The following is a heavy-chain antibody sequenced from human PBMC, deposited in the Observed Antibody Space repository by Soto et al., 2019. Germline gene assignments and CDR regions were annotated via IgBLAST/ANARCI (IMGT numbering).Heavy chain of an antibody. CDR3: ALWVLEWLPHSFDF. V-gene: IGHV3-21*01. D-gene: IGHD3-3*01. CDR1: GFTFSDYS. J-gene: IGHJ4*02. CDR2: ITSTSSYI. Sequence: EVQLVESGGGLVKPGGSLRLSCVASGFTFSDYSMNWVRQAPGKGLEWVASITSTSSYIYYADSMKGRFTISRDNAKNSVYLQMNSLGPEDTDVYYCALWVLEWLPHSFDFWGQGTLVTVSS.